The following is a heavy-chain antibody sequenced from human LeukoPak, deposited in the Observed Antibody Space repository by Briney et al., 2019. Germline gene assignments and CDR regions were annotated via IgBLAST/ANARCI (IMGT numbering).Heavy chain of an antibody. D-gene: IGHD3-10*01. J-gene: IGHJ6*02. CDR3: ARDLRGSGSYYYYYYGTDV. CDR1: GFTFSSYA. V-gene: IGHV3-30*04. CDR2: ISYDGSNK. Sequence: GGSLRLSCAASGFTFSSYAMHWVRQAPGKGLEWVAVISYDGSNKYYADSVKGRFTISRDNSKNTLYLQMNSLRAEDTAVYYCARDLRGSGSYYYYYYGTDVWGQGTTVTVSS.